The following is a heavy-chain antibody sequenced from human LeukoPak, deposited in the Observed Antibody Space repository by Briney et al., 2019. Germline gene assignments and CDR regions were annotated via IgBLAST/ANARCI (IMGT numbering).Heavy chain of an antibody. Sequence: SVKVSCKASGGTFSSYAISWVRQAPGQGLEWMGGIIPIFGTASYAQKFQGRVTITADKSTSTAYMELSSLRSEDTAVYYCARGPNYDHVWGSYRQNYFDYWGQGTLVTVSS. J-gene: IGHJ4*02. CDR3: ARGPNYDHVWGSYRQNYFDY. V-gene: IGHV1-69*06. D-gene: IGHD3-16*02. CDR1: GGTFSSYA. CDR2: IIPIFGTA.